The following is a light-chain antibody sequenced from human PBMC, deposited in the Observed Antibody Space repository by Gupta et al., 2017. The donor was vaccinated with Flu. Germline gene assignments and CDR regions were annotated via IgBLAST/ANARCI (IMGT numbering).Light chain of an antibody. CDR2: GAS. J-gene: IGKJ2*01. CDR3: QQTDSSWYT. V-gene: IGKV1-39*01. CDR1: QTVGIS. Sequence: PSSLSASVGDRVAITCRASQTVGISVNWYQQKPGQAPKLLIYGASSVQTGVPSRFSGSGSGTNFTLTISSLQPEDFAVYYCQQTDSSWYTFGQGTTLEI.